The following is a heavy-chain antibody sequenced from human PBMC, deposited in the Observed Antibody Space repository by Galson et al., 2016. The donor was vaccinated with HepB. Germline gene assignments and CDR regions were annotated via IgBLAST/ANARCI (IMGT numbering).Heavy chain of an antibody. Sequence: QSGAEVKKPGESLKISCKGSGYTFSDYWIGWVRQMPGKGLEWMGIINPGDSDTRYSPSFQGQVTISADKSIDTAYLQWSSLKASDSAIYYWARFWSIGYKGMDVWGQGTTVIVSS. CDR2: INPGDSDT. D-gene: IGHD5-12*01. CDR3: ARFWSIGYKGMDV. V-gene: IGHV5-51*01. J-gene: IGHJ6*02. CDR1: GYTFSDYW.